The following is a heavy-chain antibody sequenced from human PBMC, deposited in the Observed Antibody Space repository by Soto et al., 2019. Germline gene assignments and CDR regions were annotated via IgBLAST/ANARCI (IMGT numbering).Heavy chain of an antibody. CDR1: GFTCSDFA. V-gene: IGHV3-23*01. CDR2: ISGSGGST. D-gene: IGHD3-22*01. Sequence: GGSLRLSCAASGFTCSDFAMSWVRQAPGKGLEWVSAISGSGGSTYYADSVKGRFTISRDNSKNTLYLQMNSLRAEDTAVYYCAKVGGDYDSSGLDYWGQGTLVTVSS. CDR3: AKVGGDYDSSGLDY. J-gene: IGHJ4*02.